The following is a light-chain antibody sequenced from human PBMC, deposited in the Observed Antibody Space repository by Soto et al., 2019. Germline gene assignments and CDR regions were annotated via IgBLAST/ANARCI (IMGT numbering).Light chain of an antibody. J-gene: IGKJ1*01. CDR1: QSVSSSY. V-gene: IGKV3-20*01. CDR2: GAS. CDR3: QQYGSTPRT. Sequence: EIVLTQSPGTLSLSPGERATLSCRASQSVSSSYLAWYQQKPGQAPRPLIYGASSRATGIPDRFNGSGSGTDFTLTISRLEPEDFAVYYCQQYGSTPRTVGQGTKVEIK.